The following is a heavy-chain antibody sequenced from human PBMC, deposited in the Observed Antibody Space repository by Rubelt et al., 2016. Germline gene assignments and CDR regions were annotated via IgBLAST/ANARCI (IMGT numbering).Heavy chain of an antibody. Sequence: QLQLRESGPGLVKPSETLSLTCTVSGGSISSSSYHWSWIRQPPGKGLEWIGEINHSGTTNYNPSLKSRVTMSVDTSKKQFTLKLTAVTAADSAVYYCASSWYMVWWGQGTRVTVSS. D-gene: IGHD6-13*01. CDR3: ASSWYMVW. J-gene: IGHJ4*02. CDR1: GGSISSSSYH. V-gene: IGHV4-39*07. CDR2: INHSGTT.